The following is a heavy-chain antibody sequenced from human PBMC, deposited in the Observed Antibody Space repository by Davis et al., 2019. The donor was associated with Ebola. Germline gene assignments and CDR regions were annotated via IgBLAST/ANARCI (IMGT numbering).Heavy chain of an antibody. D-gene: IGHD3-10*01. CDR2: IYPGDSNT. CDR1: GYSFTNYW. J-gene: IGHJ4*02. Sequence: PGGSLRLSCKASGYSFTNYWIGWVRQVPGKDLEWMGVIYPGDSNTKYRPSFQGQVTISADKSINTAYLVWSSLKASDSAMYYCAAYGSGSKPFDYWGQGTLLTVSS. V-gene: IGHV5-51*01. CDR3: AAYGSGSKPFDY.